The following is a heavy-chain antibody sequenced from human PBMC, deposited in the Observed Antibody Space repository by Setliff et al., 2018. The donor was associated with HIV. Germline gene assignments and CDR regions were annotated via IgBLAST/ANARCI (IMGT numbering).Heavy chain of an antibody. V-gene: IGHV4-34*01. CDR3: ARVSSTYWYSIPQNYYYHMDV. Sequence: SETLSLTCAVYGGSFSDNYWSWIRQPPGKGLEWIGEINHRGRTNYSPSLRSRVTISIDTSKNQFSLKLKSVTAADTAVYYCARVSSTYWYSIPQNYYYHMDVWGKGTSVTGSS. CDR2: INHRGRT. CDR1: GGSFSDNY. J-gene: IGHJ6*03. D-gene: IGHD2-2*01.